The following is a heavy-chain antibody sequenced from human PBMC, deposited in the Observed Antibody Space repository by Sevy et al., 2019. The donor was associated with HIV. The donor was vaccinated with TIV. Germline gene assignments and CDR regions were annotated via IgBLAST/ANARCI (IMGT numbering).Heavy chain of an antibody. J-gene: IGHJ6*02. CDR2: IKKDGSEK. CDR1: GFTFSNYW. V-gene: IGHV3-7*03. CDR3: ARDCSSTSCLWGLDV. Sequence: GGSLRLSCAASGFTFSNYWMSWVRQAPGKGLEWVANIKKDGSEKYYVDSVKGRFTISRDNAKNSLFLQMNSLRAEDTALYYCARDCSSTSCLWGLDVWGLGTTVTVSS. D-gene: IGHD2-2*01.